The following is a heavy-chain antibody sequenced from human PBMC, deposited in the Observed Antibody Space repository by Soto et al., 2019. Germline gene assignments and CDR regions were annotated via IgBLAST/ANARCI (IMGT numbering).Heavy chain of an antibody. J-gene: IGHJ4*03. CDR1: GFIFGTNA. Sequence: EVRLLESGGGLVQPGGSLRLSCAGSGFIFGTNAMSWVRQAPGKGLEWVSTISGNGDSSDYTDSVKGRFTDSRHNAKNTLYLHMNSPRAEDGAVYYCAKLHYYDSGNFALAKWGRGTLVTVSS. CDR3: AKLHYYDSGNFALAK. D-gene: IGHD3-10*01. V-gene: IGHV3-23*01. CDR2: ISGNGDSS.